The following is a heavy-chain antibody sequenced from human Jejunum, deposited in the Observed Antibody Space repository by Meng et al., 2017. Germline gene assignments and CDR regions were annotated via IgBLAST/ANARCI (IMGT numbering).Heavy chain of an antibody. CDR2: IRQDGSEK. J-gene: IGHJ4*02. Sequence: AGSLTLSCPVSAFTFGSYWMTWVRQAPGKGLEWVANIRQDGSEKYYVDSVNGRFTISRDNTKNSLYLQMDSLRVEDTAVYYCARAPGYCSGGSCFPCDYWSQGTLVNVSS. CDR3: ARAPGYCSGGSCFPCDY. V-gene: IGHV3-7*01. CDR1: AFTFGSYW. D-gene: IGHD2-15*01.